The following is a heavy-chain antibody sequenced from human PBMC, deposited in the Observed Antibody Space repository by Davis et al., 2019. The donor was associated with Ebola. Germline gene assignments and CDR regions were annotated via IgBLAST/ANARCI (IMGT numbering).Heavy chain of an antibody. D-gene: IGHD6-6*01. V-gene: IGHV3-23*01. CDR2: ISGSGGST. CDR1: GFTFSSYA. CDR3: AKVGGPYSSYTPADY. Sequence: GESLKISCAASGFTFSSYAMSWVRQAPGKGLEWVSAISGSGGSTYYADSVKGRFTISRDNSKNTLYLQMNSLRAEDTAVYYCAKVGGPYSSYTPADYWGQGTLVTVSS. J-gene: IGHJ4*02.